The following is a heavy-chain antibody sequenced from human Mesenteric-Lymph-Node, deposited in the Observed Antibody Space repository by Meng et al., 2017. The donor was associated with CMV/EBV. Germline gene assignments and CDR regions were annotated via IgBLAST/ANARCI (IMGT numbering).Heavy chain of an antibody. V-gene: IGHV4-61*01. Sequence: AYVCGPYCWRWVRQLPGNGLEWLRDVYYSGHTNYNPVIKCRVAMSVDTSKNQLSLNLTSVTAEDTAVDYWARIPVRDYNFWSVLDSWGQGTLVTVSS. CDR3: ARIPVRDYNFWSVLDS. CDR2: VYYSGHT. D-gene: IGHD3-3*01. J-gene: IGHJ5*01. CDR1: AYVCGPYC.